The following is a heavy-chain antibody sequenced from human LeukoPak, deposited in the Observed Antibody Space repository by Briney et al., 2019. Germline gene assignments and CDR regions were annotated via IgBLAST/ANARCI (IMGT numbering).Heavy chain of an antibody. CDR1: GGTFSSYA. CDR2: IIPIFGTA. V-gene: IGHV1-69*06. J-gene: IGHJ3*02. D-gene: IGHD2-2*02. CDR3: ARHNDVPAAIFGAFDI. Sequence: SVKVSCKASGGTFSSYAISWVRQAPEQGLEWMGGIIPIFGTANYAQKFQGRVTITADKSTSTAYMELSSLRSEDTAVYYCARHNDVPAAIFGAFDIWGQGTMVTVSS.